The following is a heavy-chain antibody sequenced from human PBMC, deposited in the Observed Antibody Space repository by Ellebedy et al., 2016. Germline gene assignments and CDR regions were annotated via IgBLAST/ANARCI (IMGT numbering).Heavy chain of an antibody. D-gene: IGHD3-10*01. CDR2: IKPDGSVS. CDR3: ASPTYYFGSGSSPYGMDV. CDR1: GFTFGDYW. V-gene: IGHV3-7*03. J-gene: IGHJ6*02. Sequence: GGSLRLSCAASGFTFGDYWMTWVRQAPGKGLVWVANIKPDGSVSDYEDSVRGRFTISRDNAKNSLYLQMNSLRDEDTAVYYCASPTYYFGSGSSPYGMDVWGRGTTVTVSS.